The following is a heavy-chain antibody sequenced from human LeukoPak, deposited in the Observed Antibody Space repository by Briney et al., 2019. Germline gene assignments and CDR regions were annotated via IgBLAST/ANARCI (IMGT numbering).Heavy chain of an antibody. Sequence: SETLSLTCAVYGGSFSGYYWSWIRQPPGKGLEWIGYIYYSGSTNYNPSLKSRVTISVDTSKNQFSLKLSSVTAADTAVYYCARHDSGAYPLDYWGQGTLVTVSS. CDR1: GGSFSGYY. CDR2: IYYSGST. V-gene: IGHV4-59*08. D-gene: IGHD3-22*01. J-gene: IGHJ4*02. CDR3: ARHDSGAYPLDY.